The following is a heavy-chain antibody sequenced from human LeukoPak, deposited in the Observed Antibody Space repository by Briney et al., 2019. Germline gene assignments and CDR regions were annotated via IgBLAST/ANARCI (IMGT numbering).Heavy chain of an antibody. D-gene: IGHD1-26*01. CDR1: GGSFSGYY. CDR3: ARHEYSGSYYGLSWFDP. CDR2: INRSGST. J-gene: IGHJ5*02. Sequence: SETLSLTCAVYGGSFSGYYWSWIRQSPGKGLEWIGEINRSGSTTYNPSLKSRVTISVDTSKNQLSLKLSSLTAADTAVYYCARHEYSGSYYGLSWFDPWGQGTLVTVSS. V-gene: IGHV4-34*01.